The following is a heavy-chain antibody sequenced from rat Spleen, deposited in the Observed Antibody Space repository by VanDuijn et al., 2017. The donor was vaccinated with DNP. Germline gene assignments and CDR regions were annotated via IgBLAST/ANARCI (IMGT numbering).Heavy chain of an antibody. CDR1: GFTFSYYW. J-gene: IGHJ4*01. V-gene: IGHV5-31*01. CDR3: TRSRIIRGPGIMDA. Sequence: EVQVVESGGDLVQPGRSLKLSCVASGFTFSYYWMAWVRQVPGKGLEWVASITTSGGNTYYPDSVKGRFTISRDNAKNTLYLQMTSLQTEDTAIYFCTRSRIIRGPGIMDAWGQGTSVTVSS. D-gene: IGHD4-3*01. CDR2: ITTSGGNT.